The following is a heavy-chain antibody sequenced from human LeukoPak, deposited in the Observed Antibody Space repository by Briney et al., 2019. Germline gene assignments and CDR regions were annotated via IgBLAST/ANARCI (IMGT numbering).Heavy chain of an antibody. CDR3: ARVNRGYDY. Sequence: GGSLRLSCAASGFTFGSYSMHWVRQAPGIRLEYVSAITGDGHNTFYADSVMGRFTISRDNSKNTLYLQMGSLRPEDMAVYYCARVNRGYDYWGQGVLVTVSS. J-gene: IGHJ4*02. CDR1: GFTFGSYS. V-gene: IGHV3-64*02. CDR2: ITGDGHNT. D-gene: IGHD5-12*01.